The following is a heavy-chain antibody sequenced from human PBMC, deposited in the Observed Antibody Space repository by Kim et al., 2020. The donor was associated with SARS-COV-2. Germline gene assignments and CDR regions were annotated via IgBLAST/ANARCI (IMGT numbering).Heavy chain of an antibody. CDR1: GFTFSSYA. CDR3: ARDNFISSAIDS. V-gene: IGHV3-33*01. CDR2: IFHDGSKE. J-gene: IGHJ4*02. D-gene: IGHD1-1*01. Sequence: GGSLRLSCAASGFTFSSYAMHWVRQAPGKGLEWVAVIFHDGSKEYFADSVKGRFTISRDNSEDTLYLQMNSLRAEDTAVYYCARDNFISSAIDSWAQGTL.